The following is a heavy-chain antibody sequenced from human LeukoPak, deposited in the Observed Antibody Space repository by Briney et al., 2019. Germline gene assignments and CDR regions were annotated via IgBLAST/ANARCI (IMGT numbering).Heavy chain of an antibody. Sequence: GGSLRLSCAASGFTFSSYGMHWVRQAPGKGLEWVAVIWYDGSNKYYADSVKGRFTISRDNSTNTLYLQMNSLRAEDTAVYYCARARCSSTSCSPLDVWGQGTTVTVSS. CDR2: IWYDGSNK. V-gene: IGHV3-33*01. CDR1: GFTFSSYG. D-gene: IGHD2-2*01. J-gene: IGHJ6*02. CDR3: ARARCSSTSCSPLDV.